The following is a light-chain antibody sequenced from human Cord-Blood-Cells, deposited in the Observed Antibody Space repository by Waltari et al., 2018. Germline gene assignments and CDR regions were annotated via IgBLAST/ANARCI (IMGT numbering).Light chain of an antibody. CDR3: SSYTSSSTVV. CDR1: SSDVGGYNY. CDR2: DVS. V-gene: IGLV2-14*01. Sequence: QSALTQPASVSGSPGQSITLSCTGTSSDVGGYNYVSWYQQQPGKAPKLMIYDVSKRPSGFSNRFSGSKSGNTASLTISGLQAEDEADYYCSSYTSSSTVVFGGGTKLTVL. J-gene: IGLJ2*01.